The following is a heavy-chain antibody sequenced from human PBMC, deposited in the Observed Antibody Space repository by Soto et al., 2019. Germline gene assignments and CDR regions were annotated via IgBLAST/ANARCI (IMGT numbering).Heavy chain of an antibody. V-gene: IGHV3-72*01. J-gene: IGHJ2*01. CDR3: ARIASLPSWYFDL. CDR2: PRNKVDSYSI. Sequence: EVQLVESGGGLVQPGGSLRLSCVASGFNLGDHYMDWVRQAPGKGLEWVGRPRNKVDSYSIQYAASLKGRVTISRDESKNSLYLQMNSLKTEDTAVYYCARIASLPSWYFDLWGRGTLVTVSS. CDR1: GFNLGDHY.